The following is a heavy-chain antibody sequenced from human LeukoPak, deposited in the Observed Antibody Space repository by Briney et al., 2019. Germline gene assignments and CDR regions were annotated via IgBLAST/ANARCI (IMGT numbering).Heavy chain of an antibody. D-gene: IGHD1-26*01. CDR3: ARDFSLVVGATDF. Sequence: GGSLRLSCAVSGSTFSTYAMAWVRRAPGRGLEWVSTMGLSGGPTYYADSVKGRFSISRDDSKNTLYLQINNLSAEDTAIYYCARDFSLVVGATDFWGQGTLVTVSS. J-gene: IGHJ4*02. V-gene: IGHV3-23*01. CDR1: GSTFSTYA. CDR2: MGLSGGPT.